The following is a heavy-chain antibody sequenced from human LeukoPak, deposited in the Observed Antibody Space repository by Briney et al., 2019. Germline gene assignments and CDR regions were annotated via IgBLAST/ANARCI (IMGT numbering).Heavy chain of an antibody. CDR3: ARRHDSYHYYYVDV. CDR2: LYHSDSI. Sequence: PSETLSLTCAVSGYSISRGYYWIWSRQHPGKGLEWIGSLYHSDSIYYNPSLESRVTMSVDTSKNQFSLQLSFLTAADTAVYYCARRHDSYHYYYVDVWRKGTTVTVSS. CDR1: GYSISRGYY. V-gene: IGHV4-38-2*01. J-gene: IGHJ6*03.